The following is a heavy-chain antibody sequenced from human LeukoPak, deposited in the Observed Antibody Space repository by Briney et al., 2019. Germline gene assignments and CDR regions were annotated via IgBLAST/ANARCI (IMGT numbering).Heavy chain of an antibody. J-gene: IGHJ4*02. CDR3: ARDYAGSPDY. D-gene: IGHD3-10*01. CDR2: INGDGSTT. CDR1: GFTFSTYW. V-gene: IGHV3-74*03. Sequence: GGSLRLSCTASGFTFSTYWINWVRQSPGKGLVWVALINGDGSTTTHVDSVKGRFTISRDNAKNTAYLQMNSLRDEDTAVYFCARDYAGSPDYWGQGTLVTVSA.